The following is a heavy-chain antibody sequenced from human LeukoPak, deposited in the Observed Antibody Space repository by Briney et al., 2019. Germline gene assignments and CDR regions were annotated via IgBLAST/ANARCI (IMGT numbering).Heavy chain of an antibody. CDR2: ISSNGDNT. V-gene: IGHV3-64D*06. Sequence: GGSLRLSCSVSGFTFSTYVMHWFRQAPGKGLEYVSAISSNGDNTYYADSVKGRFTISRDNSKNTLYLQMSSLRADDTAVYYCVRGTGYWGQGTLVTVSS. CDR3: VRGTGY. J-gene: IGHJ4*02. CDR1: GFTFSTYV.